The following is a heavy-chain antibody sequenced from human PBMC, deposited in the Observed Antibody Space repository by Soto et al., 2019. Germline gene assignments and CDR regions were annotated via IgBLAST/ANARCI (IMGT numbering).Heavy chain of an antibody. J-gene: IGHJ4*01. CDR3: AREADVSGAYRKAFFDY. Sequence: APVKVSCKAAGYTFTGYYLHWVRLSPGQGLEWMGWINFNTGFTNYAQKFQGRVTMTRDTSITTAFMDLRGLRSDDTVVYYCAREADVSGAYRKAFFDYWRQGTMVTVSS. CDR1: GYTFTGYY. D-gene: IGHD3-16*02. V-gene: IGHV1-2*02. CDR2: INFNTGFT.